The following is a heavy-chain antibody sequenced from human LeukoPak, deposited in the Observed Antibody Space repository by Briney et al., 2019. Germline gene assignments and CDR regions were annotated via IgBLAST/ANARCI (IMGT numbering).Heavy chain of an antibody. V-gene: IGHV3-30*04. Sequence: GGSLRLSCAASGFTFSSYAMHWVRQAPGKGLEWVAVIRYDGSLKYYLDSVKGRFTISRDNSKNTLYLQMDSLRAEDTAVYYCAPEGETGDRDGYFDFWGQGTLVTVSS. CDR2: IRYDGSLK. CDR3: APEGETGDRDGYFDF. J-gene: IGHJ4*02. CDR1: GFTFSSYA. D-gene: IGHD2-21*02.